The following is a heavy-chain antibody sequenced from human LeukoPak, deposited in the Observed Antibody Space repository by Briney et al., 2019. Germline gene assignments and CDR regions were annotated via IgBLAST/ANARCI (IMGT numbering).Heavy chain of an antibody. CDR3: ARERVTTTRGGFDY. CDR2: IYYSGST. CDR1: GGSFTIYS. Sequence: PSETLSLTCAVYGGSFTIYSWTWIRQPPGKGLEWIGSIYYSGSTYYNPSLKSRVTISVDKSKNQFSLKLSSVTAADTAVYYCARERVTTTRGGFDYWGQGTLVTVSS. V-gene: IGHV4-34*01. J-gene: IGHJ4*02. D-gene: IGHD4-17*01.